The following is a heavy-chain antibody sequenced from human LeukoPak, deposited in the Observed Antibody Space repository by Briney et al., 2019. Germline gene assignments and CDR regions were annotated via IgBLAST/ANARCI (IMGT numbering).Heavy chain of an antibody. D-gene: IGHD2-8*01. CDR2: ISSSGSTI. Sequence: GGSLRLSCAASGFTFSDYYMSRIRQAPGKGLEWVSYISSSGSTIYYADSVKGRFTISRDNAKNSLYLQMNSLIAEDTAVYYCARGVEYGYYFDYWGQGTLVTVSS. V-gene: IGHV3-11*04. CDR3: ARGVEYGYYFDY. CDR1: GFTFSDYY. J-gene: IGHJ4*02.